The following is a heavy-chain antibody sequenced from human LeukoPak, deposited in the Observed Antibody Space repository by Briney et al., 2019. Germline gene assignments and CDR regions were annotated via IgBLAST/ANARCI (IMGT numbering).Heavy chain of an antibody. J-gene: IGHJ4*02. D-gene: IGHD1-26*01. CDR2: ISGSGDGT. CDR1: GFTFSSYA. V-gene: IGHV3-23*01. CDR3: AKDTGSYWWAFDY. Sequence: GRSLRLSCTASGFTFSSYAMSWVRQAPGEGLEWVSTISGSGDGTYYADSVRGRFTISKDNSKNTLYLQMNSLRAEDTAVYYCAKDTGSYWWAFDYWAQGTLVTVSS.